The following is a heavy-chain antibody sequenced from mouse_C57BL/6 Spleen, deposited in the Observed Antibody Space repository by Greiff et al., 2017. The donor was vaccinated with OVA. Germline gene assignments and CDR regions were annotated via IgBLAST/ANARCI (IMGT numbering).Heavy chain of an antibody. CDR1: GYTFTSYW. J-gene: IGHJ2*01. CDR2: IHPNSGST. CDR3: AREGMITTGNFDY. Sequence: QVQLQQPGAELVKPGASVKLSCKASGYTFTSYWMHWVKQRPGQGLEWIGMIHPNSGSTNYNEKFKSKATLTVDKSSSTAYMQLSSLTSEDSAVDYCAREGMITTGNFDYWGQGTTLTVSS. D-gene: IGHD2-4*01. V-gene: IGHV1-64*01.